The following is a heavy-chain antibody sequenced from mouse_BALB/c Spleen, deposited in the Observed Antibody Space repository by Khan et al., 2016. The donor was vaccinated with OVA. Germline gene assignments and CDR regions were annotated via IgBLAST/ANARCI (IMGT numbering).Heavy chain of an antibody. CDR1: GFTFTDYY. J-gene: IGHJ2*01. CDR3: AKGGYYGNILFDY. V-gene: IGHV1-84*02. D-gene: IGHD1-1*01. CDR2: IYPGSGNT. Sequence: QLQLQQSGPELVKPGASVKISCKASGFTFTDYYINWVKQKPGQGLEWIGWIYPGSGNTKYNEKFKGMATLTVDTSSSTAYMQLSSLTSEDTAVYFCAKGGYYGNILFDYWGQGTTLTVSS.